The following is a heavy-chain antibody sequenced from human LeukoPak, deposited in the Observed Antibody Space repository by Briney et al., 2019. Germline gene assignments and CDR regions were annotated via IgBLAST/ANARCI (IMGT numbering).Heavy chain of an antibody. V-gene: IGHV4-4*09. CDR2: ISATGST. CDR1: GGSINNYY. CDR3: ARLTEYQLTYRFYGFDY. Sequence: PSETLSLTCAVSGGSINNYYWSWIRQPPGKGLEWIGYISATGSTNYNPSLKSRVTISIDTSKKQFSLNMNSVTAADTAVYHCARLTEYQLTYRFYGFDYWGQGTLVTVSS. J-gene: IGHJ4*02. D-gene: IGHD2/OR15-2a*01.